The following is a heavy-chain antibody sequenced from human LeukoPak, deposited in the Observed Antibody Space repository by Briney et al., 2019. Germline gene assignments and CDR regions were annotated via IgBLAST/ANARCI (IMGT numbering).Heavy chain of an antibody. D-gene: IGHD3-9*01. Sequence: AASVKVSCEASGYTFTSYGISWVRQAPGQGLEWMGWISAYNGNTNYAQKLQGRVTMTTDTSTSTAYMELRSLRSDDTAVYYCARDTRGHILTGYSPFDYWGQGTLVTVSS. V-gene: IGHV1-18*01. CDR1: GYTFTSYG. CDR3: ARDTRGHILTGYSPFDY. J-gene: IGHJ4*02. CDR2: ISAYNGNT.